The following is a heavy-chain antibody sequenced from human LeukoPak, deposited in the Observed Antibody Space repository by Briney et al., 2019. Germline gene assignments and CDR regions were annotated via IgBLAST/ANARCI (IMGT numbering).Heavy chain of an antibody. V-gene: IGHV3-21*01. CDR2: ISSSSRHI. CDR3: ARGVGLGGWFDP. D-gene: IGHD3-16*01. Sequence: GGSLRLSCAASGFTFSSYSMNWVRQAPGKGLEWVSSISSSSRHIYYADSMKGRFTISRDNAKNSVYLQMNGLRAEDTAVYYCARGVGLGGWFDPWGQGTLVTVSS. J-gene: IGHJ5*02. CDR1: GFTFSSYS.